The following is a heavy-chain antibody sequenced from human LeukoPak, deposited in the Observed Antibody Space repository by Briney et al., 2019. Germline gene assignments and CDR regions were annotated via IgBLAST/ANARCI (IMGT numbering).Heavy chain of an antibody. D-gene: IGHD6-19*01. Sequence: PGGSLRLSCAASKFTFSSYAMSWVRQAPGKGLEWVSTIGGSGGRTYYADSVKGRFTISRDNSKNTLYLQMNSLRVADTAVYFCAKIGSGWSGWFDPWGQGTLVTVSS. J-gene: IGHJ5*02. V-gene: IGHV3-23*01. CDR3: AKIGSGWSGWFDP. CDR1: KFTFSSYA. CDR2: IGGSGGRT.